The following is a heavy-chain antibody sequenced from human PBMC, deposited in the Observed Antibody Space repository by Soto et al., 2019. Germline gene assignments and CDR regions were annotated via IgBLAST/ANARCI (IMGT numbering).Heavy chain of an antibody. CDR3: AKDPEGPPSHFDY. Sequence: GESLKISCAASGFTFSSYAMSWVRQAPGKGLEWVSAISGSGGSTYYADSVKGRFTISRDNSKNTLYLQMNSLRAEDTAVYYCAKDPEGPPSHFDYWVQGTLVTVSS. V-gene: IGHV3-23*01. CDR2: ISGSGGST. J-gene: IGHJ4*02. CDR1: GFTFSSYA.